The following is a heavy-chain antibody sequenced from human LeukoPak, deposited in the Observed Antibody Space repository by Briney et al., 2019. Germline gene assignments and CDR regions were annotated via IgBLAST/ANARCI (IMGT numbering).Heavy chain of an antibody. CDR1: GYTFTSYG. D-gene: IGHD6-19*01. V-gene: IGHV1-18*01. J-gene: IGHJ4*02. CDR2: ISAYNGNT. Sequence: GASVKVSCKASGYTFTSYGISWVRQAPGQGLEWMGWISAYNGNTNYAQKLQSRVTMTTDTSTSTAYMELRSLRSDDTAVYYCARGRSSGWYAPLFDYWGQGTLVTVSS. CDR3: ARGRSSGWYAPLFDY.